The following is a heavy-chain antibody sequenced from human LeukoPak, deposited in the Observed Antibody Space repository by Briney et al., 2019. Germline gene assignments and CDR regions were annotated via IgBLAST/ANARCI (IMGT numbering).Heavy chain of an antibody. Sequence: GGSLRLSCAASGFTFDDYAMHWVRQAPGKGLEWVSGISWNSGSIGYADSVKGRFTISRDNAKNSLYLQMNSLRAEDTAVYYCARELGYSSGWSGFDFWGQGTLVTVSS. CDR1: GFTFDDYA. J-gene: IGHJ4*02. V-gene: IGHV3-9*01. CDR3: ARELGYSSGWSGFDF. D-gene: IGHD6-19*01. CDR2: ISWNSGSI.